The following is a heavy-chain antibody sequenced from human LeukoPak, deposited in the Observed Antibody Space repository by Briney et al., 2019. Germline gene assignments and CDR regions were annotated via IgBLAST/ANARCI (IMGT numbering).Heavy chain of an antibody. CDR1: WFTFSNDG. D-gene: IGHD2-15*01. Sequence: PGGSLRLSLGASWFTFSNDGVSLGRQAPGEGLEWVSAINGSGGSTYYADSVKGRFTISRHNSKYTLYLQMNSLRAEDTAVYSCAKGGYCSGGICYFPFDYWGQGTLVTVSS. CDR3: AKGGYCSGGICYFPFDY. CDR2: INGSGGST. J-gene: IGHJ4*02. V-gene: IGHV3-23*01.